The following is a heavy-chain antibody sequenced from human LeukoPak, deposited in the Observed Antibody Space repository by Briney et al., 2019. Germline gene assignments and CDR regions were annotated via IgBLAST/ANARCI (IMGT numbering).Heavy chain of an antibody. D-gene: IGHD6-19*01. CDR1: GGTFSSYA. J-gene: IGHJ5*02. CDR2: ISAYNGNT. Sequence: ASVKVSCKASGGTFSSYAISWVRQAPGQGLEWMGWISAYNGNTNYAQKLQGRVTMTTDTSTSTAYMELRSLRSDDTAVYYCASADSSGWYPPWFDPWGQGTLVTVSS. CDR3: ASADSSGWYPPWFDP. V-gene: IGHV1-18*01.